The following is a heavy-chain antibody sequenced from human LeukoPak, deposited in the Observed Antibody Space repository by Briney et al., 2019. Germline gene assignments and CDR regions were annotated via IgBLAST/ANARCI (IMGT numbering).Heavy chain of an antibody. CDR1: GFNFIDYS. Sequence: HPGGSLRLSCAASGFNFIDYSMNWVRQAPGKGLEWISYIGTSSGNTKYADSVKGRFTISRDKARNSLYLQMNSLRVEDTAVYYCARDHRYAFDNWGHGTLVTVSS. J-gene: IGHJ4*01. V-gene: IGHV3-48*01. CDR3: ARDHRYAFDN. D-gene: IGHD5-12*01. CDR2: IGTSSGNT.